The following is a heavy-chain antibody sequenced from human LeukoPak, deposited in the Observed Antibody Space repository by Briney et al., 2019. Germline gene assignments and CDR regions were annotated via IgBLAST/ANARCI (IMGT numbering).Heavy chain of an antibody. D-gene: IGHD6-19*01. CDR3: AKGGAVAGFYFDY. CDR2: ISGSGGST. Sequence: QAGGSLRLSCAASGFTFSSYAMSWVRQAPGKGLEWVSAISGSGGSTYYADSVKGRFTISRDNSKNTLYLQMNSLRAEDKAVYHCAKGGAVAGFYFDYWGQGTLVTVSS. J-gene: IGHJ4*02. V-gene: IGHV3-23*01. CDR1: GFTFSSYA.